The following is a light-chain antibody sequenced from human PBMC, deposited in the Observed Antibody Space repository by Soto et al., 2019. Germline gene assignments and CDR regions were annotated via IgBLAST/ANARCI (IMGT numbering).Light chain of an antibody. V-gene: IGLV2-14*03. CDR3: TSFPSSSTYV. J-gene: IGLJ1*01. Sequence: QSALTQPASVSGSPGQSITISCTGTSSDVGGFNYVSWYQQHPGKAPKLMIYDVTNRPSGVSYRFSGSKSGNTASLTISGRQYEVEADNYCTSFPSSSTYVFATGTKLTVL. CDR2: DVT. CDR1: SSDVGGFNY.